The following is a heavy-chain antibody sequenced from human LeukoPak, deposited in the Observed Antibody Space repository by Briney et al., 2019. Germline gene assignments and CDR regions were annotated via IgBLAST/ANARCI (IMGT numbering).Heavy chain of an antibody. J-gene: IGHJ4*02. CDR2: INAGNGNT. Sequence: ASVKVSCKASGYTFTSYAMHWVRQAPGQRLEWMGWINAGNGNTKYSQKFQGRVTITRDTSASTAYMELSSLRSEDTAVYYCAGDYYDSSGYYSPYYFDYWGQGTLVTVSS. V-gene: IGHV1-3*01. D-gene: IGHD3-22*01. CDR3: AGDYYDSSGYYSPYYFDY. CDR1: GYTFTSYA.